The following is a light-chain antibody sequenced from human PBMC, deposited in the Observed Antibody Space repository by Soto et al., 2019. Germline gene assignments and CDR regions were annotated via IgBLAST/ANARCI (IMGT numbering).Light chain of an antibody. CDR3: QQYGDSHPA. J-gene: IGKJ2*01. CDR2: ATA. CDR1: QSVSSAF. V-gene: IGKV3-20*01. Sequence: IVLTQSPGTLSLSPGERATLSCRASQSVSSAFFAWYQKKPGQPLRLLIYATASRATGIPDRFSGSGSAKDFTLTISRLEPEDFSVYYCQQYGDSHPALGRGTKVEIK.